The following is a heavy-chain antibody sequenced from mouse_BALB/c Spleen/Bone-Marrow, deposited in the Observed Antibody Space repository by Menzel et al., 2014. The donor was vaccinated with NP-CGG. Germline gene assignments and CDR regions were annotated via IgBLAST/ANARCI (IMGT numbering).Heavy chain of an antibody. V-gene: IGHV1-18*01. CDR3: ARDVMDY. J-gene: IGHJ4*01. Sequence: EVKLMESGPDLVKPGASVKISCKASGYSFTGYYMDWVKRSHGKSLEWIGRVNPNNGGTTYNEKFKGKAILTVDKSSNTAYMELRSLTSEDSAVYYCARDVMDYWGQGTSVTVSS. CDR1: GYSFTGYY. CDR2: VNPNNGGT.